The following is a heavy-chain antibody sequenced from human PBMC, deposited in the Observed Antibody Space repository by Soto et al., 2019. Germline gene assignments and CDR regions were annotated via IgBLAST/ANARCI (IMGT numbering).Heavy chain of an antibody. CDR1: GYTFTSYG. J-gene: IGHJ4*02. V-gene: IGHV1-18*01. CDR2: ISAYNGNT. Sequence: ASVKVSCKASGYTFTSYGISWVRQAPGQGLEWMGWISAYNGNTNYAQKLQGRVTMTTDTSTSTAYMELRSLRSDDTAVYYCARTAEFITMVRGVIIGFDYWGQGTLVTVSS. D-gene: IGHD3-10*01. CDR3: ARTAEFITMVRGVIIGFDY.